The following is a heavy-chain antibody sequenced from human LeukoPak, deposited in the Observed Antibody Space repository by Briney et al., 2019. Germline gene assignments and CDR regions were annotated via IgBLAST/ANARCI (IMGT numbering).Heavy chain of an antibody. CDR1: GYTFTGYY. Sequence: ASVKVSCKASGYTFTGYYMHWVRQAPGQGLEWMGWINPNSGGTNYAQKFQGWVTMTRDTSISTAYMELSRLRSDDTAVYYCARGPSRGSGSYYGPLVYYGMDVWGQGTTVTVSS. CDR3: ARGPSRGSGSYYGPLVYYGMDV. V-gene: IGHV1-2*04. J-gene: IGHJ6*02. D-gene: IGHD3-10*01. CDR2: INPNSGGT.